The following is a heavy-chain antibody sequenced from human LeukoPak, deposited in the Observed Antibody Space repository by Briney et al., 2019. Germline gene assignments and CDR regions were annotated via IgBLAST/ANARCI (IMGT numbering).Heavy chain of an antibody. CDR2: INPNSGGT. CDR3: ARDHFRRITGTTYFQH. J-gene: IGHJ1*01. D-gene: IGHD1-7*01. Sequence: ASVKVSCKASGYTFTGYYMHWVRQAPGQGLEWMGWINPNSGGTNYAQKFQGRVTMTRDTSISTAYMELSRLRSDDTAVYYCARDHFRRITGTTYFQHWGQGTLVTVSS. CDR1: GYTFTGYY. V-gene: IGHV1-2*02.